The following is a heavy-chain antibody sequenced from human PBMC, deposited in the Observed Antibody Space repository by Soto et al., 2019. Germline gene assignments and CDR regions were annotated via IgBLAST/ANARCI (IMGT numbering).Heavy chain of an antibody. CDR3: ARHLTTVTIRNYYYYGMDV. CDR1: GGTFSSYA. V-gene: IGHV1-69*01. CDR2: IIPIFGTA. J-gene: IGHJ6*02. Sequence: QVQLVQSGAEVKKPGSSVKVSCKASGGTFSSYAISWVRQAPGQGLEWMGGIIPIFGTANYAQKFQGRVTITADESTSTAYMELSSLRSEDTAVYYCARHLTTVTIRNYYYYGMDVWGQGTTVTVSS. D-gene: IGHD4-17*01.